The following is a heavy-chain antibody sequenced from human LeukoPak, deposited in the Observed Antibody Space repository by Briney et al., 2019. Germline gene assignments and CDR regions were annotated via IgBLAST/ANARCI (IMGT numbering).Heavy chain of an antibody. D-gene: IGHD6-6*01. CDR3: ARRHVEYSSSSDPYYFDY. J-gene: IGHJ4*02. CDR2: IYYSRST. V-gene: IGHV4-39*01. Sequence: SETLSLTCIVSGGSISSSSYYWGWIRQPPGKGLEWIGSIYYSRSTYYNPSLKSRVTISVDTSKNQFSLKLSSVTAADTAVYYCARRHVEYSSSSDPYYFDYWGQGTLVTVSS. CDR1: GGSISSSSYY.